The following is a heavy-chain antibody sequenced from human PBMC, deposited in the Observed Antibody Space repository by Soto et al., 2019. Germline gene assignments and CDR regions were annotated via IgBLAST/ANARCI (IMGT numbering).Heavy chain of an antibody. J-gene: IGHJ6*02. V-gene: IGHV4-31*01. Sequence: QVQLQESGPGLVKPSQTLSLTCTVSGGSISSGGYYWSWIRQHPGKGLEWIGYIYYSGSTYYNPXLKHQXTITVDTLKNXXSXKXTSVTAADTAVYYCAREEAYCSSTSCYGDYYDGMDVWGQGTTVTVSS. CDR2: IYYSGST. CDR1: GGSISSGGYY. CDR3: AREEAYCSSTSCYGDYYDGMDV. D-gene: IGHD2-2*01.